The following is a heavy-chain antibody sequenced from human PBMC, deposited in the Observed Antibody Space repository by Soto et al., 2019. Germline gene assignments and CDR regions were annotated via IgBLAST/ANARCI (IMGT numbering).Heavy chain of an antibody. CDR3: ADGGYSGYEFDY. J-gene: IGHJ4*02. Sequence: GVSLKVSCQASGGSFSRYAISWVRQAPGQGLEWMGGIIPIFGTANYAQKFQGRVTITADESTSTAYMELSSLRSEDTAVYYCADGGYSGYEFDYWGQGTLVTVSS. V-gene: IGHV1-69*13. CDR1: GGSFSRYA. D-gene: IGHD5-12*01. CDR2: IIPIFGTA.